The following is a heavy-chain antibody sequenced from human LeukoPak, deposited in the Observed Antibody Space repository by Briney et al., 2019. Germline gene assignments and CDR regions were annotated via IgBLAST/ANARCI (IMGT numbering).Heavy chain of an antibody. CDR3: ARELSSDY. CDR1: GFTFSTYW. V-gene: IGHV3-74*01. D-gene: IGHD2/OR15-2a*01. Sequence: GGSLRLSCRASGFTFSTYWMHWVRQAPGMGLVWVSRINSDGSSTSYADSVKGRFTISRDNAKNTVYLQMNSLRAEDTAVYYCARELSSDYWGQGTLVTVSS. J-gene: IGHJ4*02. CDR2: INSDGSST.